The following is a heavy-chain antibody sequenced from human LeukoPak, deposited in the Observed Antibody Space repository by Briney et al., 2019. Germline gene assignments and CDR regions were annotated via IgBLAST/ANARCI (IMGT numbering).Heavy chain of an antibody. Sequence: ASVKVSCKASGYTFTSYYMHWVRQAPGQGLEWMAWISAYNGNTNYAQKLQGRVTMTTDTSTSTAYMELRSLRSDDTAVYYCARVPITMTYYYYMDVWGKGTTVTVSS. CDR2: ISAYNGNT. V-gene: IGHV1-18*04. CDR1: GYTFTSYY. D-gene: IGHD3-22*01. CDR3: ARVPITMTYYYYMDV. J-gene: IGHJ6*03.